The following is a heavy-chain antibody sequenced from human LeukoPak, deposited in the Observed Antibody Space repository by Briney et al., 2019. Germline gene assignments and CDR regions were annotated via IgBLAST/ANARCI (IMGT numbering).Heavy chain of an antibody. CDR1: GGSFSGYY. CDR2: VNHSAST. CDR3: ASTLYDFWSGYPPYYMDV. V-gene: IGHV4-34*01. Sequence: HSETLSLTCAVYGGSFSGYYWSWIRQPPGKGLDWIGEVNHSASTNYNPSLKSRVTISVDTSKNQFSLKLSSVTAADTAVYYCASTLYDFWSGYPPYYMDVWGKGTTVTVSS. D-gene: IGHD3-3*01. J-gene: IGHJ6*03.